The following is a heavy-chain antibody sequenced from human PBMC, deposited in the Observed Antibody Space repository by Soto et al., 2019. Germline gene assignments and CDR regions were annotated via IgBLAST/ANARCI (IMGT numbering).Heavy chain of an antibody. Sequence: QVQLQESGPGLVKPSETLSLTCSVSGGSIDGLYWTWVRQSPGRGLEWIGWIYSSGTTTYNPSLKSRVAMSVDTSKNQFSLKLSSVTAADTAIYYCAKLRTHYFMDVWGRGTTVAVSS. V-gene: IGHV4-59*08. CDR1: GGSIDGLY. CDR3: AKLRTHYFMDV. CDR2: IYSSGTT. J-gene: IGHJ6*03.